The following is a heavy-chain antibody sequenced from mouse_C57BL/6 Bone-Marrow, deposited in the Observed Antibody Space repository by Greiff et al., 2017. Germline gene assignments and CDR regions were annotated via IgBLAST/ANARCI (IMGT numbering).Heavy chain of an antibody. V-gene: IGHV1-85*01. CDR2: IYPRAGST. CDR1: GYTFTSYD. J-gene: IGHJ1*03. CDR3: ARLEFDGSNGDWYFDF. D-gene: IGHD1-1*01. Sequence: QVQLQQSGPELVKPGASVKLSCKASGYTFTSYDINWVKQRPGQGVEWIGWIYPRAGSTKYNEKFKGKATLTVDTSSSTAYMELRSLTSEDSAVYFCARLEFDGSNGDWYFDFWGTGTTVTVSS.